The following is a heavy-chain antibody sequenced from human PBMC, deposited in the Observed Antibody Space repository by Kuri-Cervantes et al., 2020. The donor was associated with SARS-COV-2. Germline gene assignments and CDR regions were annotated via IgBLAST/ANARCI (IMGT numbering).Heavy chain of an antibody. J-gene: IGHJ6*04. CDR2: FYYVGIT. CDR3: ARPGGFLDV. CDR1: GGSFNSHY. V-gene: IGHV4-59*11. D-gene: IGHD4-23*01. Sequence: GSLRLSCTVSGGSFNSHYWTWIRQPPGKGLEWIGYFYYVGITNYNPSLKSRLTISVDTFKSQFSLKLRSVTAADTAVYYCARPGGFLDVWGKGTTVTVSS.